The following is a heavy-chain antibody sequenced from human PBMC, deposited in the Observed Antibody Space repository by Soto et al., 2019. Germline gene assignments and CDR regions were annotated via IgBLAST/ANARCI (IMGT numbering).Heavy chain of an antibody. J-gene: IGHJ4*02. V-gene: IGHV3-21*01. Sequence: GGSLRLSCAASGFSFSLSSMNWVRQAPGKGLEWVSSISSGSGYIYYADSVKGRFTVSRDNAKNTLSLQMNSLRAEDTAVYYCARDGSGWSRDCWGQGTLVTVSS. CDR2: ISSGSGYI. CDR1: GFSFSLSS. CDR3: ARDGSGWSRDC. D-gene: IGHD6-19*01.